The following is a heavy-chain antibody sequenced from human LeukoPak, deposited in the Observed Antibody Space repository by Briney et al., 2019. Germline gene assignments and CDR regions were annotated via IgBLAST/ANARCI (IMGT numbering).Heavy chain of an antibody. V-gene: IGHV3-21*01. CDR1: GFIFSSNS. CDR3: ASTSGDFWSGYCDY. Sequence: GGSLRLSCAASGFIFSSNSMNWGRQAPGKGLEWVSSISSSSSYIYYADSVKGRFTISRDNAKNSLYLQMNSLRAEDTAVYYCASTSGDFWSGYCDYWGQGTLVTVSS. D-gene: IGHD3-3*01. CDR2: ISSSSSYI. J-gene: IGHJ4*02.